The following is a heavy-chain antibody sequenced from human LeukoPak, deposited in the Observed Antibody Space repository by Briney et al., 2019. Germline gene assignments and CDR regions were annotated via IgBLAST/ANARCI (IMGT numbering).Heavy chain of an antibody. V-gene: IGHV4-4*07. J-gene: IGHJ5*02. CDR1: GDSISRYY. CDR3: ARNKYYYGLGNYGVPNWFDP. CDR2: IYNGGII. Sequence: SETLSLTCTVSGDSISRYYWSWIRQPAGKGLEWIGRIYNGGIITYNPSLKSRVTMSIDTSKNQFSLKLSSVTATDTAVYYCARNKYYYGLGNYGVPNWFDPWGQGTLVTVSS. D-gene: IGHD3-10*01.